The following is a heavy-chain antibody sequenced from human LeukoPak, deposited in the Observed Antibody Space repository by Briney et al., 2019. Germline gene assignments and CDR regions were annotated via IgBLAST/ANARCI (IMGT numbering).Heavy chain of an antibody. J-gene: IGHJ4*02. CDR2: ITTAGSNT. CDR1: GFPFSSYW. CDR3: AREGAYGSGTYGAGDY. V-gene: IGHV3-74*01. D-gene: IGHD3-10*01. Sequence: PGGSLRLSCAASGFPFSSYWMHCVRQAPGKGLVWVSRITTAGSNTTYAASVKGRFTIYRDNAKNTVYLQINSLRADDTAVYYCAREGAYGSGTYGAGDYWGQGILVTVSS.